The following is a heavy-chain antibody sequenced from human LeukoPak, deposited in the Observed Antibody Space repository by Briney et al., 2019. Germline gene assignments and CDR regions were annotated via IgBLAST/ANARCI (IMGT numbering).Heavy chain of an antibody. J-gene: IGHJ4*02. D-gene: IGHD1-26*01. CDR1: GYTFTSYY. CDR2: INPRGGSA. Sequence: ASVKVSCKVSGYTFTSYYMHWVRQAPGQGPEWMGIINPRGGSASSAQKFQGRVTITADESTSTAYMELSSLRSEDTAVYYCARSYSGSYDFDYWGQGTLVTVSS. V-gene: IGHV1-46*01. CDR3: ARSYSGSYDFDY.